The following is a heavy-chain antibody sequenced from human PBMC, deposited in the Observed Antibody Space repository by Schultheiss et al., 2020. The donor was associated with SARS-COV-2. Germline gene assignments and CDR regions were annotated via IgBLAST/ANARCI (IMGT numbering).Heavy chain of an antibody. Sequence: SETLSLTCTVSGGSISSGGYYWSWIRQHPGKGLEWIGYIYYSGSTYYNPSLKSRVTISVDTSKNQFSLKLSSVTAADTAVYYCARGVIWGIVASRFDYWGQGTLVTVSS. CDR2: IYYSGST. CDR1: GGSISSGGYY. D-gene: IGHD5-12*01. CDR3: ARGVIWGIVASRFDY. J-gene: IGHJ4*02. V-gene: IGHV4-31*03.